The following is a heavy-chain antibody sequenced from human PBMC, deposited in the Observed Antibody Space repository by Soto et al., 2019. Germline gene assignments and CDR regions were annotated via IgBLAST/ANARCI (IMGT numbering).Heavy chain of an antibody. Sequence: GESLKISCKGSGYSFTTYWIGWVRQMPGKGLEWMGIIYPGDSDTRYSPSFQGQVTISADKSIRTAYLQWSSLKASDTAMYYCARDRRDCSTTSCYDWDLNYYFDYWGQGTLVTVSS. CDR2: IYPGDSDT. D-gene: IGHD2-2*01. V-gene: IGHV5-51*01. CDR3: ARDRRDCSTTSCYDWDLNYYFDY. J-gene: IGHJ4*02. CDR1: GYSFTTYW.